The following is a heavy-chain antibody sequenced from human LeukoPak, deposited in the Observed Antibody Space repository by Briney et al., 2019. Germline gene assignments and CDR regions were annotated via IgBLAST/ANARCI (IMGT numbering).Heavy chain of an antibody. CDR3: ARDFGSSGWYAGRDNYYYYYYMDV. V-gene: IGHV4-39*02. D-gene: IGHD6-19*01. CDR1: GGSISSSSFY. J-gene: IGHJ6*03. CDR2: VYYSGSI. Sequence: SETLSLTCTVSGGSISSSSFYWGWIRQTPGKGLEWIGSVYYSGSIYYNPSLESRVTLSADTSKNRFSLRLSSVTAADTAVYYCARDFGSSGWYAGRDNYYYYYYMDVWGKGTTVTVSS.